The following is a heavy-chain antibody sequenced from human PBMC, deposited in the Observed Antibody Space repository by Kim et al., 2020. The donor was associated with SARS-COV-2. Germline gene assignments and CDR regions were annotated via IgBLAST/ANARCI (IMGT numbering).Heavy chain of an antibody. Sequence: SLQGQVTISADKSISTAYLQWSSLKASDTAMYYCARRPHCSSTSCHVDYWGQGTLVTVSS. D-gene: IGHD2-2*01. J-gene: IGHJ4*02. CDR3: ARRPHCSSTSCHVDY. V-gene: IGHV5-51*01.